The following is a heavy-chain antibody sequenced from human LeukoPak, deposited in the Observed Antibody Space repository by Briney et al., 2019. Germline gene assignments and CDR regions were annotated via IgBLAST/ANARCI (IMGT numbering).Heavy chain of an antibody. Sequence: GGSLRLSRAVSGFTLSSYGMSWVRQAPGKGLEWVSGISGSGGTTYYADSVKGRFTISRDTSKNTLYLQMNSLRAEDTAIYYCAARPGRVPIYFDYWGQGTLVTVSS. CDR3: AARPGRVPIYFDY. CDR2: ISGSGGTT. CDR1: GFTLSSYG. V-gene: IGHV3-23*01. D-gene: IGHD3-10*01. J-gene: IGHJ4*02.